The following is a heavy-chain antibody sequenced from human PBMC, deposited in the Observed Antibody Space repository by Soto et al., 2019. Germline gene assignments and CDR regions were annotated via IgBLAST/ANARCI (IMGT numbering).Heavy chain of an antibody. CDR1: GFTFSAYA. V-gene: IGHV3-30*18. Sequence: QVQLVESGGGVVQPGRSLRLSCAASGFTFSAYAMHWVRQAPGKRLEWVAVIPYDGSNKYYVDSVKGRFTISRDNSKNMLYLQMNSLRAEDTAVYYCAKDDLMAAVTPRYWGQGTPVPVPS. J-gene: IGHJ4*02. CDR2: IPYDGSNK. CDR3: AKDDLMAAVTPRY. D-gene: IGHD2-15*01.